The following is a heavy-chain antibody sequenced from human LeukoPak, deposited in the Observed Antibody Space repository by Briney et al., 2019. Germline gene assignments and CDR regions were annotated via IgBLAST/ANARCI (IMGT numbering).Heavy chain of an antibody. CDR2: ISGSGGST. V-gene: IGHV3-23*01. Sequence: GGSLRLSCAASGLTFSNYAMSWIRQAPGKGLEWVSTISGSGGSTYYADSVSGRFTISRDNSKNTLFLQMNTLRAEDTAVYYCQYYDFWSGYYDWGQGTLVTVSS. CDR3: QYYDFWSGYYD. D-gene: IGHD3-3*01. CDR1: GLTFSNYA. J-gene: IGHJ4*02.